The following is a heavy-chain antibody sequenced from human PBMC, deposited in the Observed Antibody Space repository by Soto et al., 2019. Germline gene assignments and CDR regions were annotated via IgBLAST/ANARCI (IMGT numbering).Heavy chain of an antibody. V-gene: IGHV1-69*18. CDR2: IVPIFETL. Sequence: QVQLVQSGAEVKKPGSSVKVSCKASGATFSGYAINWVRQAPGQRLEWLGRIVPIFETLNYAERFQGRVAITADESTTTVYMELTNLTHEDTAVYYCVVMGIVAVSNPRSFDYWGQGTQVTVSS. J-gene: IGHJ4*02. D-gene: IGHD2-2*03. CDR3: VVMGIVAVSNPRSFDY. CDR1: GATFSGYA.